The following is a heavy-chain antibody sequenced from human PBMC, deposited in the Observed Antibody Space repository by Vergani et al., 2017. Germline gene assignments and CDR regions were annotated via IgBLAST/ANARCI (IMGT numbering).Heavy chain of an antibody. D-gene: IGHD6-19*01. CDR1: GFTFSSYA. V-gene: IGHV3-23*01. CDR2: ISGSGGST. CDR3: AKQGSIAVAGTGWFDP. J-gene: IGHJ5*02. Sequence: EVRLLESGGGLVQPGGSLRISCAASGFTFSSYAMSWVRQAPGKGLEWVSGISGSGGSTYYADSVKGRFTISRDNSKNTLYLQVNSLRAEDTAVYYCAKQGSIAVAGTGWFDPWGQGTLVTVSS.